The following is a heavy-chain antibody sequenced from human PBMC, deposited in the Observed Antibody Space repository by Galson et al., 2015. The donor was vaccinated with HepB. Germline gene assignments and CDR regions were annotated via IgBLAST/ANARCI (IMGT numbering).Heavy chain of an antibody. CDR1: GFTFSSYE. V-gene: IGHV3-48*03. Sequence: LRLSCAASGFTFSSYEMNWVRQAPGKGLEWVSDIRSSGGATFYADSVKGRFTISRDNAMKSLYLQMNDLRAEDTAVYYCARAATVVAGTGPFDIWGQGTLVTVSS. CDR3: ARAATVVAGTGPFDI. J-gene: IGHJ3*02. D-gene: IGHD6-19*01. CDR2: IRSSGGAT.